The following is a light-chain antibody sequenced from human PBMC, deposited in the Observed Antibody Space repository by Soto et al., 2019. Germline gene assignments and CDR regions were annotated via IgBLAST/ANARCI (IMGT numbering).Light chain of an antibody. V-gene: IGKV3-20*01. CDR2: GAS. J-gene: IGKJ1*01. Sequence: EIVSTQSPGTLSLSPGKRATLSCRASQSISSSYLAWYQQRPGQAPRLLIYGASSRATGIPDRFSGSGSGTEFTLTISRLEPEDFAVYYCQQYGSSSWTCGQGTKVDIK. CDR1: QSISSSY. CDR3: QQYGSSSWT.